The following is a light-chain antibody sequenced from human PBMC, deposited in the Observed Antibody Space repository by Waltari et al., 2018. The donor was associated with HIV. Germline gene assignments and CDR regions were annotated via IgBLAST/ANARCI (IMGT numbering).Light chain of an antibody. CDR2: ANN. CDR1: SSKIGSNA. Sequence: QSVLTQPPSASGTPGQRVTNSCSGLSSKIGSNAVSWYQQFPGTAPKVLMSANNQRPSGVPDRFSASKSGTSASLTISGLHSEDEADYYCATWDDSLNGPLFGGGTKLTVL. V-gene: IGLV1-44*01. J-gene: IGLJ2*01. CDR3: ATWDDSLNGPL.